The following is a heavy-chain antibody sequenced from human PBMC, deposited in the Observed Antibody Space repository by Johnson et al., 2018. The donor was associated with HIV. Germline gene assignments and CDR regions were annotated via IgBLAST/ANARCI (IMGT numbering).Heavy chain of an antibody. V-gene: IGHV3-30*03. CDR2: ISYDGSNK. CDR3: TTDKQLWLTVDI. Sequence: VQLVESGGGVVQPGRSLRLSCAASGFTFSSYCMHWVRQAPGKGLEWVAVISYDGSNKYYVDSVKGRFTISRDKSKNTLYLQMNSLRAEDTAVYYCTTDKQLWLTVDIWGQGTMVTVSS. J-gene: IGHJ3*02. CDR1: GFTFSSYC. D-gene: IGHD5-18*01.